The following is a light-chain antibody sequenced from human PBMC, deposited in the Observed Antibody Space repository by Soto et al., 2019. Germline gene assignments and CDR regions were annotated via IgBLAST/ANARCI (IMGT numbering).Light chain of an antibody. CDR1: QSIGGN. V-gene: IGKV3-15*01. J-gene: IGKJ1*01. CDR2: DPS. CDR3: QQYNNWPQT. Sequence: EIVMTQSPATLSVSPGERATLSCRASQSIGGNLAWYQQKPGQAPRLLIYDPSARATGIPARFSGSGSGTEFTLTISSLQSEDFAVYYCQQYNNWPQTFGQGTKVDIK.